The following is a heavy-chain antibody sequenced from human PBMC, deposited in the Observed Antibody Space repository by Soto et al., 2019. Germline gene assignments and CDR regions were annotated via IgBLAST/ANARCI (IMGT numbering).Heavy chain of an antibody. V-gene: IGHV3-48*01. J-gene: IGHJ4*02. CDR3: ARDDTSTGYDSIDY. D-gene: IGHD5-12*01. CDR2: ISSSSSLI. Sequence: EVQLLESGGGLVQPGGSLRLSCAASGFTCGVYDMNWVRQAPGKGLEWLSYISSSSSLISYADSVKGRFTISRDNAKNSLFLQMNSLRAEDTAVYYCARDDTSTGYDSIDYWGQGTLVTVSS. CDR1: GFTCGVYD.